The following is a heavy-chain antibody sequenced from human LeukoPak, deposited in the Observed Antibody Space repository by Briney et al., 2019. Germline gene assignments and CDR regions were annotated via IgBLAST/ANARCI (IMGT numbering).Heavy chain of an antibody. CDR1: GYTFTGYY. CDR3: ARVTSEVPYYYDSSGQVLDY. V-gene: IGHV1-2*02. Sequence: ASVKVSCKAFGYTFTGYYMHWVRQAPGQGLEWMGWINPNSGGTNYAQKFQGRVTMTRDTSISTAYMELSRLRSDDTAVYYCARVTSEVPYYYDSSGQVLDYWGQGTLVTVSS. D-gene: IGHD3-22*01. J-gene: IGHJ4*02. CDR2: INPNSGGT.